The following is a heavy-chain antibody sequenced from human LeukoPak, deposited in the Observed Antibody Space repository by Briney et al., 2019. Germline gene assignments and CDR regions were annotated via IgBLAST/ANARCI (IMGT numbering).Heavy chain of an antibody. D-gene: IGHD3-22*01. Sequence: SQSLPLTCTVSGGSISSGSYYWSWSRQPAGKGLEWIGRIYTSGSTNYNPPLKSRVTISADTSKNPFSLKLSSVTAADPAVYYCARVTTGGYYNCWGQGTLVTVSS. CDR2: IYTSGST. CDR3: ARVTTGGYYNC. CDR1: GGSISSGSYY. V-gene: IGHV4-61*02. J-gene: IGHJ4*02.